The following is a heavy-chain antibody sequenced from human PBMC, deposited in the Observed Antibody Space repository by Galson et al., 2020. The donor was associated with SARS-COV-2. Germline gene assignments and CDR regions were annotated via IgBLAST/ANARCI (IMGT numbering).Heavy chain of an antibody. J-gene: IGHJ1*01. V-gene: IGHV3-15*01. D-gene: IGHD5-18*01. Sequence: GESLKLSCAASGLTFKAAWMLWVRQAPGKELEWVGRIRSQSGGGTSDYAAPVKGRFAISRDDSKEMLYLQMNSLKTEDTAVYYCAKSRRYIYGLSWGEGILVTVSS. CDR2: IRSQSGGGTS. CDR3: AKSRRYIYGLS. CDR1: GLTFKAAW.